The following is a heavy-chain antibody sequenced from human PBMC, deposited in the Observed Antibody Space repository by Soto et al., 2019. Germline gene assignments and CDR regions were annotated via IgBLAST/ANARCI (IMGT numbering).Heavy chain of an antibody. CDR1: GFTFSSYG. D-gene: IGHD5-12*01. CDR2: IWYDGSNK. V-gene: IGHV3-30*02. J-gene: IGHJ4*02. Sequence: PGXSRRLSRAASGFTFSSYGLYWVRQAPVKGQEWVAVIWYDGSNKYYEDSVKGRFIISRDNSKNTLYLQMGSLRVEDTAIYYCAKDHGYSDAWYVAGYDYWGQGILVTVSS. CDR3: AKDHGYSDAWYVAGYDY.